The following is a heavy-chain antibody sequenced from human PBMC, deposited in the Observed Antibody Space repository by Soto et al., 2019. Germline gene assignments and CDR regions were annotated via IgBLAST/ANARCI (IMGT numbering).Heavy chain of an antibody. CDR3: TTDSDCNTTLVCFDF. J-gene: IGHJ4*01. CDR2: IKSKIDGGTT. CDR1: VLTFTRAW. D-gene: IGHD2-21*02. Sequence: EVHLVESGGDLVEPGGSLRLSCVGSVLTFTRAWINWVRQAPGKGLEWVGRIKSKIDGGTTDFAAPVKGRFAISRDDSRDIVYLQMGNLKIEDTAVYYCTTDSDCNTTLVCFDFWGLGTLVTVSS. V-gene: IGHV3-15*07.